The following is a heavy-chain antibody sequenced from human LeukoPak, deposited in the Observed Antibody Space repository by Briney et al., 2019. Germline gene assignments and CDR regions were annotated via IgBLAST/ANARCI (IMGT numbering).Heavy chain of an antibody. Sequence: ASVKVSCKASGYTFTGYYMHWVRQAPGRGLEWMGWINPNSGGTNYAQKFQGRVTMTRDTSISTAYMELSRLTSDDTAVYYCARSDYYYYYMDVWGKGTTVTVSS. CDR2: INPNSGGT. V-gene: IGHV1-2*02. CDR1: GYTFTGYY. J-gene: IGHJ6*03. CDR3: ARSDYYYYYMDV.